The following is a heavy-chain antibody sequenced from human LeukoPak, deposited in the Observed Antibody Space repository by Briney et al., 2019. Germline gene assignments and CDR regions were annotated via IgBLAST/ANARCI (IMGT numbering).Heavy chain of an antibody. CDR1: GGSISSYY. J-gene: IGHJ4*02. V-gene: IGHV4-59*01. CDR3: ARFCSGCDGDY. CDR2: IYYSGRT. D-gene: IGHD3-3*01. Sequence: SETLSLTCTVSGGSISSYYWSWIRQPPGKGLEWIGYIYYSGRTNYNPSLKSRVTISVDTSKNQFSLKLSSVTAADTAVYYCARFCSGCDGDYWGQGTLVTVSS.